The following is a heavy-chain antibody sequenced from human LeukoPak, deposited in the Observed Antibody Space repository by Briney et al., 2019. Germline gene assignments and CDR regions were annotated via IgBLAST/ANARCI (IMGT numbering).Heavy chain of an antibody. Sequence: ASVKVSCKASGYSYTTYYLHCVRQAPGQGLEGMGINNPGGGSVVHGQKFQGRVTMTRDMSTSTVYMELSSLRSEDTAVYYCASDGIKGDYYYMDVWGKGTTVTVPS. D-gene: IGHD3-10*01. CDR1: GYSYTTYY. CDR3: ASDGIKGDYYYMDV. CDR2: NNPGGGSV. J-gene: IGHJ6*03. V-gene: IGHV1-46*01.